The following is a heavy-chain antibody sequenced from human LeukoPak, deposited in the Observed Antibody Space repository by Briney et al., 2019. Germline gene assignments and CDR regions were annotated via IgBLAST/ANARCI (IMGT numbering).Heavy chain of an antibody. J-gene: IGHJ6*03. D-gene: IGHD6-6*01. Sequence: PSETLSLIRTVSGGPLWSGSSYWSWLRQPPGTGLEWIGYISYTGSSIHNPSLKSRVTISEDTSKNQFSLRLSSVTAADTAVYYCAREYSRSSAGGYYYYYMYVWGKGTTVTVSS. CDR1: GGPLWSGSSY. CDR3: AREYSRSSAGGYYYYYMYV. CDR2: ISYTGSS. V-gene: IGHV4-61*01.